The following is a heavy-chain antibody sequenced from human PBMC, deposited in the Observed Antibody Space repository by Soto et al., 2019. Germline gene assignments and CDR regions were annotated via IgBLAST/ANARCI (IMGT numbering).Heavy chain of an antibody. J-gene: IGHJ4*01. CDR1: GFTFSNYA. CDR2: ISSNGGNT. Sequence: GGSLRLSCSASGFTFSNYAMHWVRQAPGKGLEYVSAISSNGGNTYYADSVKGRFTISRDNSKNTLYLQMSSLRTEDTAVYYCVKAVFSGYYYVPFDYWGPGTLVTVSS. CDR3: VKAVFSGYYYVPFDY. V-gene: IGHV3-64D*06. D-gene: IGHD3-22*01.